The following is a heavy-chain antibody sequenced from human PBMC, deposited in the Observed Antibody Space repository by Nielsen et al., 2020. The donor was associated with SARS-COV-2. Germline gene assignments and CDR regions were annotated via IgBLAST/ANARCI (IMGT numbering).Heavy chain of an antibody. D-gene: IGHD6-13*01. J-gene: IGHJ5*02. CDR3: AHRRRYSSSWNHSWFGP. V-gene: IGHV2-5*02. CDR1: GFSLSTNGVG. Sequence: SGPTLVKPTETLTLTCTFSGFSLSTNGVGVGWIRQPPGKALEWLAFIYWDGDKRYSPALKSRLTITTDTSENQVVLTMTNMDPVDTATYYCAHRRRYSSSWNHSWFGPWGQGTLVTVSS. CDR2: IYWDGDK.